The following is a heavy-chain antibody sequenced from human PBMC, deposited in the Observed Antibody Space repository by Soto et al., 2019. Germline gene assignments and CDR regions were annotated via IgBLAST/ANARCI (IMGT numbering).Heavy chain of an antibody. Sequence: GASVKVSCKASGGTFSSYAISWVRQAPGQGLEWMGGIIPIFGTANYAQKFQGRVTITADESTSTAYMELSSLRSEDTAVYYCARARSRTSPFYWFDPWGQGTLVTVSS. CDR3: ARARSRTSPFYWFDP. CDR2: IIPIFGTA. D-gene: IGHD3-10*01. CDR1: GGTFSSYA. J-gene: IGHJ5*02. V-gene: IGHV1-69*13.